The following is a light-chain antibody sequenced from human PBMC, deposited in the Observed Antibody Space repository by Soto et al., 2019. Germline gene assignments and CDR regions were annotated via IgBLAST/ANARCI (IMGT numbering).Light chain of an antibody. J-gene: IGKJ1*01. CDR2: DVS. V-gene: IGKV1-5*01. CDR1: PSISNW. CDR3: QQCNTFWT. Sequence: DIQMTQSPSTLAASVGYRVTITCRASPSISNWLAWYQQKPGKAPKLLIYDVSSLESGVPSRFSGSGSRTEFTLTISTLQPDDFGTYYCQQCNTFWTFGQGTNVDI.